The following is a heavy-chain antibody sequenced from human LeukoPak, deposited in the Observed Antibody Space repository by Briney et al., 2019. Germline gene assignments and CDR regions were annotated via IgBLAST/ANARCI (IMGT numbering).Heavy chain of an antibody. Sequence: SETLSLTCTVSGGSISSSNYYWGWIRQPPGKGLEWIGNIYSSGSAYYNPSLKSRVSISVDTSKNQFSLKLTSVTAADTAVYYCARRDNLPIWGQGTMVTASS. V-gene: IGHV4-39*01. CDR3: ARRDNLPI. CDR2: IYSSGSA. D-gene: IGHD1-1*01. J-gene: IGHJ3*02. CDR1: GGSISSSNYY.